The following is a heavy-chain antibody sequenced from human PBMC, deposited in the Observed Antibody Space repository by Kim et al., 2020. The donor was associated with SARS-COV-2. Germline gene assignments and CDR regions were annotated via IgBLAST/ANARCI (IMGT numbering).Heavy chain of an antibody. Sequence: KYYADSVKGRFTISRDNSKNTLYLQMNSLRAEDTAVYYCARGGSYYYFDYWDQGTLVTVSS. V-gene: IGHV3-30*01. J-gene: IGHJ4*02. CDR2: K. CDR3: ARGGSYYYFDY. D-gene: IGHD1-26*01.